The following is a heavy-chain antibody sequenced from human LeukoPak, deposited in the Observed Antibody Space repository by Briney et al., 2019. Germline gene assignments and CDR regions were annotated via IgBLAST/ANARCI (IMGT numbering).Heavy chain of an antibody. V-gene: IGHV5-51*01. J-gene: IGHJ4*02. CDR2: IYPGDSHT. D-gene: IGHD5-24*01. CDR1: GYSFSTYW. Sequence: GESLKISCKGSGYSFSTYWFGWVRQMSGKGLEGMGVIYPGDSHTIYSPSFQGQATISADKSINTAYLQWSSLKASDTATYYCARHLRAPDGNSYFDYWGQGTLVTVSS. CDR3: ARHLRAPDGNSYFDY.